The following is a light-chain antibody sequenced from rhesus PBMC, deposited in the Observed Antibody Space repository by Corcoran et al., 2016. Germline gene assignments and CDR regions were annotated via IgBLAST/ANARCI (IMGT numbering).Light chain of an antibody. J-gene: IGKJ1*01. Sequence: DIQMTQSPSSLSASAGDTVTITCRASQDISSWLAWYQQKPGKAPKLLIYKASSLERGVPSRFCGSGSVTDFTLTISSVRSGGSASYCCPQYRRGWTFGQGAKVEIE. CDR3: PQYRRGWT. CDR2: KAS. CDR1: QDISSW. V-gene: IGKV1-22*01.